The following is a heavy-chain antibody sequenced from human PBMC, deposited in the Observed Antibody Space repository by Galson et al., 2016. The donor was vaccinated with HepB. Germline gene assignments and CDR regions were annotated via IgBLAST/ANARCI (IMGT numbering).Heavy chain of an antibody. V-gene: IGHV2-5*01. CDR2: IYWNDDK. Sequence: PALVKPTQTLTLTCTFSGFSFSTTEASVGWIRQPPGKALEWLALIYWNDDKRYSPSLKSRLTITMDTSKNQVVLTMTNMDPVDTATYYCARTYGDYFDLWGRGTLVTVSS. CDR3: ARTYGDYFDL. CDR1: GFSFSTTEAS. D-gene: IGHD4-17*01. J-gene: IGHJ2*01.